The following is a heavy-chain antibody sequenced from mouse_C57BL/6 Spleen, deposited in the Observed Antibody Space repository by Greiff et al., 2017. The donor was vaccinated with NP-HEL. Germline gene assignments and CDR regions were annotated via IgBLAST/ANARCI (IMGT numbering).Heavy chain of an antibody. CDR2: ISDGGSYT. V-gene: IGHV5-4*01. CDR3: ARDRELVYFDY. D-gene: IGHD4-1*01. J-gene: IGHJ2*01. Sequence: EVHLVESGGGLVKPGGSLKLSCAASGFTFSSYAMSWVRQTPEKRLEWVATISDGGSYTYYPDNVKGRFTISRDNAKNNLYLQMSHLKSEDTAMYYCARDRELVYFDYWGQGTTLTVSS. CDR1: GFTFSSYA.